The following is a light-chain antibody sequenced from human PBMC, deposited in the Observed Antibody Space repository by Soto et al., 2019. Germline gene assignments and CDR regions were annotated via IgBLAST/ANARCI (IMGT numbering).Light chain of an antibody. J-gene: IGKJ2*01. V-gene: IGKV3-20*01. CDR1: QSVSSSH. CDR3: QQYGGLPLYT. CDR2: GAS. Sequence: DIVLTQSPGTLSLSPGEGATLSCRASQSVSSSHLAWYQQKPGQAPRLVIYGASSRATGIPDRFSGSGSGTDFTLTISRLEPEDFAVYYCQQYGGLPLYTFGQGTTLEIK.